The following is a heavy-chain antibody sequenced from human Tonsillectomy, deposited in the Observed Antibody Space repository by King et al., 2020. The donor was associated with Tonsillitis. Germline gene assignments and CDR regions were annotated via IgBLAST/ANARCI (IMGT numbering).Heavy chain of an antibody. CDR3: ARSVSGSFDY. CDR1: GGSISSSDRY. J-gene: IGHJ4*02. D-gene: IGHD1-26*01. Sequence: QLQESGPGVVKPSETVSLTCTVSGGSISSSDRYWAWIRQPPGEGLEWIGYMYYSGTIFYNPSLKSRITISGGTSENRFSLKLCSVTAADTAVYFCARSVSGSFDYWGQGALVTVSS. CDR2: MYYSGTI. V-gene: IGHV4-39*01.